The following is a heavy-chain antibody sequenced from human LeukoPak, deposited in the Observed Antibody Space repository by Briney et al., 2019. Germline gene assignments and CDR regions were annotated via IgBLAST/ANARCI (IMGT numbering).Heavy chain of an antibody. Sequence: SETLSLTCAVYGGSFSGYYWSWIRQPPGKGLEWIGEINHSGSTNYNPSLKSRVTISVDTSKNQFSLKLSSVTAADTAVYYCARTLDYGVDAFDIWGQGTMVTVSS. D-gene: IGHD4-17*01. CDR3: ARTLDYGVDAFDI. CDR1: GGSFSGYY. V-gene: IGHV4-34*01. J-gene: IGHJ3*02. CDR2: INHSGST.